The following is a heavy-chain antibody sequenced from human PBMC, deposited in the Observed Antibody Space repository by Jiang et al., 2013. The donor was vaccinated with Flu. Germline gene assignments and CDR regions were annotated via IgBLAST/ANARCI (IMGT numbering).Heavy chain of an antibody. CDR1: GFTFSSYG. V-gene: IGHV3-30*18. CDR3: AKSQPRDYYFDI. CDR2: ISYDGSNK. D-gene: IGHD3-10*01. Sequence: VQLLESGGGVVQPGRSLRLSCAASGFTFSSYGMHWVRQAPGKGLEWVAVISYDGSNKYYADSVKGRFTISRDNSKNTLYLQMNSLRAEDTAVYYCAKSQPRDYYFDIWGQGTMVTVSS. J-gene: IGHJ3*02.